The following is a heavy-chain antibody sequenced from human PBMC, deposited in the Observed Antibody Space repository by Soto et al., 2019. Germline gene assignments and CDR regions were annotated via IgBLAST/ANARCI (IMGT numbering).Heavy chain of an antibody. D-gene: IGHD3-22*01. J-gene: IGHJ4*02. CDR3: ATSYYYNSNNYYPFDY. CDR2: IYYSGST. V-gene: IGHV4-59*01. Sequence: SETLSLTCTVAGGSLSDYYGIWIRQPPGKGLEWIGYIYYSGSTNCNPSLKSRVTISVDTSKNQFSLKLSSVTAADTAVFYCATSYYYNSNNYYPFDYWGQGTLVTVSS. CDR1: GGSLSDYY.